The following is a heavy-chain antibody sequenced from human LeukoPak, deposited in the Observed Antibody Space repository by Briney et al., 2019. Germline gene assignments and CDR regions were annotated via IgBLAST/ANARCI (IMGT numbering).Heavy chain of an antibody. D-gene: IGHD1-26*01. CDR2: IYTSGTT. J-gene: IGHJ6*02. V-gene: IGHV4-61*02. CDR1: GGSVRRGNYY. Sequence: SETLSLTCTVSGGSVRRGNYYWTWIRQPAGSGLEWIGRIYTSGTTDYNPSLRTRVTISVDASRNQFSLKLSSVTAADTAVYYCARQKWEQQGRDYYFNGLDVWGPGTTVTVSS. CDR3: ARQKWEQQGRDYYFNGLDV.